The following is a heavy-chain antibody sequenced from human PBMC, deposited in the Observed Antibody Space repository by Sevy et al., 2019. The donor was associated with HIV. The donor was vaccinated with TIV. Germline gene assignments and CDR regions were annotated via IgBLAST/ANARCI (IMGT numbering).Heavy chain of an antibody. V-gene: IGHV3-23*01. J-gene: IGHJ4*02. CDR3: AREGCTKPHDY. CDR2: LSFGCGEI. CDR1: GFTFSKYS. Sequence: RGSLRLSCAASGFTFSKYSMIWVRQPPGKGLEWVSTLSFGCGEINHADSVKGRFTISRDNSKNSLYLQMNNLRAEDTAVYYCAREGCTKPHDYWGQGTLVTVSS. D-gene: IGHD2-8*01.